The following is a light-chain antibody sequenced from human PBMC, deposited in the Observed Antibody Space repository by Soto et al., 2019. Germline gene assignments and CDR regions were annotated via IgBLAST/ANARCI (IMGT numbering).Light chain of an antibody. CDR1: SSDVGGYNY. J-gene: IGLJ3*02. CDR3: SSYTSSSTLV. CDR2: EVS. V-gene: IGLV2-14*01. Sequence: HSVLTQPASVSGSPGQSITISCTGTSSDVGGYNYVSWYQQHPGKAPKLMIYEVSNRPSGVSNRFSGSKSGNTASLTISGLQAEDEADYYCSSYTSSSTLVFGGGTKLTVL.